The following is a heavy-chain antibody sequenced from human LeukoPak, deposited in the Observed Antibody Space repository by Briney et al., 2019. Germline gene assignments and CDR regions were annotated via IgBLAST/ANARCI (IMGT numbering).Heavy chain of an antibody. V-gene: IGHV3-43D*03. J-gene: IGHJ4*02. CDR1: GFTFDDYA. D-gene: IGHD3-10*01. Sequence: GGSLRLSCAASGFTFDDYAMHWVRQAPGEGLEWVSLISWDGGSTYYADSVKGRFTISRDNSKNSLYLQMNSLRAEDTALYYCATMAENPDYWGQGTLVTVSS. CDR3: ATMAENPDY. CDR2: ISWDGGST.